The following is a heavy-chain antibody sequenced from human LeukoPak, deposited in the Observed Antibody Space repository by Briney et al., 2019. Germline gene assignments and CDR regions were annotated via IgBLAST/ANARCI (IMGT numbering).Heavy chain of an antibody. CDR1: GFTFSNYG. J-gene: IGHJ5*02. V-gene: IGHV3-30*02. D-gene: IGHD3-22*01. CDR2: IRYDGSNK. Sequence: GGSLRLSCAASGFTFSNYGMHWVRQAPGKGLEWVAFIRYDGSNKYYADSVKGRFTISRDNSKNTLYLQMNSLRAEDTAVYYCAKLLAGYYDSSGYPTPWGQGTLVTVSS. CDR3: AKLLAGYYDSSGYPTP.